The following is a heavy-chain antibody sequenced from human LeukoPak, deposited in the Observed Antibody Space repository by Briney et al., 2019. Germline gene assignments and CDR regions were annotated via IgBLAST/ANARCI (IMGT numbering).Heavy chain of an antibody. CDR3: VKDHAGGFGELFPYFDY. D-gene: IGHD3-10*01. V-gene: IGHV3-64D*06. J-gene: IGHJ4*02. Sequence: PGGSLRLSCSASGFTFSSYAMHWVRQAPGKGLEYVSAISSNGGSTYYADSVKGRFTISRDNSKNTLYLQMSSLRAEDTAVYYCVKDHAGGFGELFPYFDYWGQGTLVTVSS. CDR1: GFTFSSYA. CDR2: ISSNGGST.